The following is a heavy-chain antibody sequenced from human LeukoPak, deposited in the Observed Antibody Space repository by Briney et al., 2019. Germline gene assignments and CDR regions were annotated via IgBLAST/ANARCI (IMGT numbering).Heavy chain of an antibody. D-gene: IGHD3-3*01. CDR3: ARGGGTSGPELDY. CDR1: GYTFTGYF. Sequence: GASVKVSCKASGYTFTGYFMHWVRQAPGQGLEWMGWINPHSGGTDNAQNFQDRVTMTRDTSINTAYMELTRMTSDDTAVYFCARGGGTSGPELDYWGQGTLVTVSS. V-gene: IGHV1-2*02. J-gene: IGHJ4*02. CDR2: INPHSGGT.